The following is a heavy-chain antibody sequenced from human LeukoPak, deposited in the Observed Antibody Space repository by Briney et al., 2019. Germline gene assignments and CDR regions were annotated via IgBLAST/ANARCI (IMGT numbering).Heavy chain of an antibody. V-gene: IGHV1-69*13. D-gene: IGHD6-19*01. CDR1: GGTFSSYA. CDR2: IIPLLDTI. J-gene: IGHJ4*02. CDR3: ARGKWLVPFDY. Sequence: ASVKVSCKASGGTFSSYAISWVRQAPGQGFEWMGEIIPLLDTINYAQRFQGRVTITADEPTSRVYMELSNLRSEDTAVYFCARGKWLVPFDYWGQGTLVTVSS.